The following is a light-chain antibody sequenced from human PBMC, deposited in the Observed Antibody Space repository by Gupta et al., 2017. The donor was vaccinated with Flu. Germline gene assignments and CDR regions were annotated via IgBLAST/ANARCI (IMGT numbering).Light chain of an antibody. J-gene: IGLJ3*02. V-gene: IGLV2-11*01. CDR2: DVS. CDR1: SSDVGGYDY. Sequence: QSALTDPRSVSGSPGPSVGTYCTGTSSDVGGYDYVSWYHQHPGKAPKLMIYDVSKRPSGVPDRFSGSKSGNTASLTIAGLQAEDDADYYCCSYAGSYTMFGGGTKLTVL. CDR3: CSYAGSYTM.